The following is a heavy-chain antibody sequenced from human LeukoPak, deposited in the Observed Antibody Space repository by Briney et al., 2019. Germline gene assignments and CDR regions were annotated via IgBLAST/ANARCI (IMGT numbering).Heavy chain of an antibody. CDR2: ISAYNGNT. CDR3: ARAPYCSSSSCPGYFQH. CDR1: GYTFTIYG. D-gene: IGHD2-2*01. V-gene: IGHV1-18*01. J-gene: IGHJ1*01. Sequence: ASVKVSCKASGYTFTIYGITWVRQAPGQGLEWMGWISAYNGNTNYAQKLQGRVTMTTDTSTSTAYMELKSLRSDDTVVYYCARAPYCSSSSCPGYFQHWGQGTLVTVSS.